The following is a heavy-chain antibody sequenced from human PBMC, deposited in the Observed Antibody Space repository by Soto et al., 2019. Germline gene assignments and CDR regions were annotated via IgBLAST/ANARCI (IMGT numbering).Heavy chain of an antibody. V-gene: IGHV3-33*06. CDR2: FWDDGSLQ. D-gene: IGHD5-12*01. J-gene: IGHJ6*02. CDR1: GFSFENYG. Sequence: QVQMVESGGGVVQPGRSLRLSCAASGFSFENYGMHWVRQAPGRGLEWVAIFWDDGSLQYYAAAVKGRFTTSRDNSKNTLYLEMNSLRAEDTAVYYCANLWGDGYNLGQDYNGMDVWGQGTTVIVSS. CDR3: ANLWGDGYNLGQDYNGMDV.